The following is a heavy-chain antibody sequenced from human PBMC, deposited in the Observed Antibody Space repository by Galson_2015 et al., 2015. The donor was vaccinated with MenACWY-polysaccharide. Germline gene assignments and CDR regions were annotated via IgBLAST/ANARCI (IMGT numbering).Heavy chain of an antibody. V-gene: IGHV3-23*01. D-gene: IGHD3-10*01. CDR1: GVTFSSYG. CDR2: LSPTTGNT. CDR3: AKGASLYDSRNYYDY. J-gene: IGHJ4*02. Sequence: SLRLSCAGSGVTFSSYGMGWVRQAPGKGLEWVSGLSPTTGNTYYADSVRGRFTISRDNSKNTLYLQMNSLRAEDTAVYYCAKGASLYDSRNYYDYRAQRTQVPVSS.